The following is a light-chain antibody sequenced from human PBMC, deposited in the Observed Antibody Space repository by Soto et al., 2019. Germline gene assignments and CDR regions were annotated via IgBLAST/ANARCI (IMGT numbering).Light chain of an antibody. CDR1: QSVDID. Sequence: EIVLTQSPGTLSVSPGERVTFSCRASQSVDIDLAWYQQKPGQAPRLLIHGASSRATGIPDRFSGSGSGTDFTLTISRLEPGDFAVYYCQQYGSSPLTFGGGTTVEI. CDR2: GAS. J-gene: IGKJ4*01. V-gene: IGKV3-20*01. CDR3: QQYGSSPLT.